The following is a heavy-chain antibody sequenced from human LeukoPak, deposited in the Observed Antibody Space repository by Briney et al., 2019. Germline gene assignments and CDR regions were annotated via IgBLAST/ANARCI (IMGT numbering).Heavy chain of an antibody. CDR3: ARLYDSSGYGTVDY. D-gene: IGHD3-22*01. CDR1: GYSISSGYY. CDR2: IYHSGST. J-gene: IGHJ4*02. Sequence: PSETLSLTCTVSGYSISSGYYWGWIRQPPGKGLEWIGSIYHSGSTYYNPSLKSRVTISVDTSKNQFSLKLSSVTAADTAVYYCARLYDSSGYGTVDYWGRGTLVTVSS. V-gene: IGHV4-38-2*02.